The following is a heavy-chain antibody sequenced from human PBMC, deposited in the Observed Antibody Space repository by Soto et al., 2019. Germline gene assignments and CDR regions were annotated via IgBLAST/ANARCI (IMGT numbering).Heavy chain of an antibody. D-gene: IGHD3-10*01. CDR2: IYYSGST. Sequence: KASETLSLTCTVSGGSISSSSYYWGWIRQPPGKGLEWIGSIYYSGSTYYNPSLKSRVTISVDTSKNQFSLKLSSVTAADTAVYYCARHGLGMVRGVGYYYYGMDVWGQGTTVTVSS. CDR1: GGSISSSSYY. V-gene: IGHV4-39*01. CDR3: ARHGLGMVRGVGYYYYGMDV. J-gene: IGHJ6*02.